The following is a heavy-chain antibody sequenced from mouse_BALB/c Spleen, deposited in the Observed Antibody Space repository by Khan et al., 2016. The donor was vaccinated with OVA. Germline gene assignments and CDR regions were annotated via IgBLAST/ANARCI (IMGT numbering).Heavy chain of an antibody. CDR3: SAVGTYSVSFAY. J-gene: IGHJ3*01. V-gene: IGHV1S136*01. CDR1: GYTFTSYV. D-gene: IGHD1-1*02. CDR2: IYPFNGGT. Sequence: EVQLVESGPELVKPGASVKMSCKASGYTFTSYVMHWVKQKPGLGLEWIGYIYPFNGGTKYNEKFKGKATLTSDRSSSTAYMELSSLTSEDSAVYYCSAVGTYSVSFAYWGQGTLVTVSA.